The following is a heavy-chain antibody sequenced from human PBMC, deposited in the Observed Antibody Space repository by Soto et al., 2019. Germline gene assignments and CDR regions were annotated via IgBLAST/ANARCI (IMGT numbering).Heavy chain of an antibody. Sequence: GGSLRLSCAASWVTLSGSAIRRVLQASGKGLEWVGRIRSKANSYATAYAASVKGRFTISRDDSKNTAYLQMNSLKTEDTAVYYCTLDSPFDLSGRGTLVTVSS. CDR2: IRSKANSYAT. CDR3: TLDSPFDL. J-gene: IGHJ2*01. D-gene: IGHD3-3*01. CDR1: WVTLSGSA. V-gene: IGHV3-73*01.